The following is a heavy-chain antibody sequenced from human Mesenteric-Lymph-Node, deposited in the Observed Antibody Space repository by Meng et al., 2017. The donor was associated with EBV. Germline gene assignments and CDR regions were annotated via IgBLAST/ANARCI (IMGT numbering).Heavy chain of an antibody. D-gene: IGHD4-17*01. CDR1: GVTFGPYA. Sequence: SGRGLLNLGGSRRLSCEVMGVTFGPYAISWVRPTPRKRLEWVSDISGSGGTTYHTDSVNGRFTNSRDNSKHTLYLQINSLTVEDTAMYLCAQPLNDDGDYVFHSWGQGPLVTVSS. CDR2: ISGSGGTT. V-gene: IGHV3-23*01. CDR3: AQPLNDDGDYVFHS. J-gene: IGHJ4*02.